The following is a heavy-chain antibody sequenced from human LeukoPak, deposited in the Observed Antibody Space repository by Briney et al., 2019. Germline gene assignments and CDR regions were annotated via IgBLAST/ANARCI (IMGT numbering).Heavy chain of an antibody. Sequence: GGSLRLSCVVSGFTFKSYGIHWVRQAPGKGLEWVSYISDSGSEEFYADSVKGRFTMSRHDSKNTVYVQMSSLRLEDTAVYYCERDSRSWALDMWGQGTVVTVSS. CDR3: ERDSRSWALDM. CDR2: ISDSGSEE. CDR1: GFTFKSYG. V-gene: IGHV3-30*06. D-gene: IGHD6-6*01. J-gene: IGHJ3*02.